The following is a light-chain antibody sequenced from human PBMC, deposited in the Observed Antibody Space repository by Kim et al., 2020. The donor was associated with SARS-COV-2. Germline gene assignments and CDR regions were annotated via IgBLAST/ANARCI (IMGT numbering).Light chain of an antibody. Sequence: ESATINCKSSQSVLYSSNNNNYLAWYQQKPGQPPKLLIYWASTRESGVPDRFSGSGSGTDFTLTISSLQAEDVAVYYCQQYYSTLSFGQGTKLEI. J-gene: IGKJ2*01. CDR2: WAS. CDR1: QSVLYSSNNNNY. V-gene: IGKV4-1*01. CDR3: QQYYSTLS.